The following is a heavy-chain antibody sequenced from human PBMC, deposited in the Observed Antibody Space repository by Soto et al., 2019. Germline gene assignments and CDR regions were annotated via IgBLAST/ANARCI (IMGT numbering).Heavy chain of an antibody. V-gene: IGHV4-34*01. CDR2: INHSGST. CDR3: ARGVRGYYYGSGSYSVFDP. J-gene: IGHJ5*02. Sequence: PSETLCLTYAVDGGSFSGYDWRWIRQPPGKGLEWIGEINHSGSTNYNPSLKSRVTISVDTSKNQFSLKLSSVTAADTAVYYCARGVRGYYYGSGSYSVFDPWGQGTLVTVSS. CDR1: GGSFSGYD. D-gene: IGHD3-10*01.